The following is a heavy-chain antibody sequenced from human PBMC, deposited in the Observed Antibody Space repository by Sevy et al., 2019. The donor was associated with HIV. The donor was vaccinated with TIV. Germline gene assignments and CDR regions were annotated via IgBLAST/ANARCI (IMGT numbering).Heavy chain of an antibody. J-gene: IGHJ6*02. CDR3: AKVLHIVEVPAAIDYYYGMDV. Sequence: GGSLRLSCAASGFTFSTYGMHWVRQAPGKGLEWVAFIRFDGTIKYYTDSVKGRLTISRDNSKNMLYLQMNSLRAEDTAVYFCAKVLHIVEVPAAIDYYYGMDVWGQGTTVTVSS. D-gene: IGHD2-2*01. CDR1: GFTFSTYG. CDR2: IRFDGTIK. V-gene: IGHV3-30*02.